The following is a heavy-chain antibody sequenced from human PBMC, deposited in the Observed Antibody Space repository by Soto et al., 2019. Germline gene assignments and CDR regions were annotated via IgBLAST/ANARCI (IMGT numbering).Heavy chain of an antibody. CDR1: GGSISSGGYS. V-gene: IGHV4-30-2*01. CDR3: ARGISSSWYGDYYYGMDV. Sequence: QLQLQESGSGLVKPSQTLSLTCAVSGGSISSGGYSWSWIRQPPGKGLEWIGHIYHSGSTYYNPSLKSRVTISVDRSKNQFSLKLSSVTAADTAVYYCARGISSSWYGDYYYGMDVWGQGTTVTVSS. D-gene: IGHD6-13*01. CDR2: IYHSGST. J-gene: IGHJ6*02.